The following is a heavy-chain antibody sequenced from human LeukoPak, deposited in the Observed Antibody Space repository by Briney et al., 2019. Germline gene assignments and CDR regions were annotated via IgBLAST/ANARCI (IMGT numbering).Heavy chain of an antibody. Sequence: PVGSLRLSCAGSGLTFTNAWMNLVREAPAKGLEWVSAISGSGGSTYYADYVKGRFTISRDNSKNTLYPQMNSLRAEDTAVYYCARGSLWFGELGFDYWGQGTLVTVSS. CDR3: ARGSLWFGELGFDY. J-gene: IGHJ4*02. CDR2: ISGSGGST. V-gene: IGHV3-23*01. CDR1: GLTFTNAW. D-gene: IGHD3-10*01.